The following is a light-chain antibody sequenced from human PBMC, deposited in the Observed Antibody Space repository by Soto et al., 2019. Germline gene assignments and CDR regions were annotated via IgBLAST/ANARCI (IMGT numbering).Light chain of an antibody. Sequence: DLQMTQSPSSLSASIGDRVTITCRASQSISSFVNWYQQRPGKAPSLLIYDASSLQSGVPSRFSGSGSGTDFSLTISSLQPEDFATYYCQQSYSISWTFGQGTKVDVK. V-gene: IGKV1-39*01. CDR3: QQSYSISWT. CDR1: QSISSF. CDR2: DAS. J-gene: IGKJ1*01.